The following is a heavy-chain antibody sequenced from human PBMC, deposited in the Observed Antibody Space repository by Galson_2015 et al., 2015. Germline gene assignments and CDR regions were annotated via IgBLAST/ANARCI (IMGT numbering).Heavy chain of an antibody. Sequence: CAISGDSVSSNSAAWNWIRQSPSRGLEWLGRTYYRSKWYNDYAVSVKSRITINPDTSKNQFSLQLNSVTPEDTAVYYCASSSTARIAATGTHVYYYYMDVSGKGTAVTVSS. V-gene: IGHV6-1*01. CDR1: GDSVSSNSAA. D-gene: IGHD2-15*01. CDR2: TYYRSKWYN. J-gene: IGHJ6*03. CDR3: ASSSTARIAATGTHVYYYYMDV.